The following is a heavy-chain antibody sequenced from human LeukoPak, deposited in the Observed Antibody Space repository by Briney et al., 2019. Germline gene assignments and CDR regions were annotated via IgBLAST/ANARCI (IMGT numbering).Heavy chain of an antibody. Sequence: GGSLRLSCAASGFTFSSYWMSWVRQAPGKGLEWVANIKQDGSEKYYVDSVKGRFTISRDNSKNTLYLQMNSLRAEDTAVYYCAKDQDHYYYYMDVWGKGTTVTISS. J-gene: IGHJ6*03. CDR3: AKDQDHYYYYMDV. CDR2: IKQDGSEK. CDR1: GFTFSSYW. V-gene: IGHV3-7*01.